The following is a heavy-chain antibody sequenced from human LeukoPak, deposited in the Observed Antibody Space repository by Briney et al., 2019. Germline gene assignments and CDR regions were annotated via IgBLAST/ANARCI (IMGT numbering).Heavy chain of an antibody. CDR1: GYSFANYW. V-gene: IGHV5-51*01. Sequence: GESLKISCEGSGYSFANYWIAWVRQMPGKGMELMGIIYPSDSDTRYTPSFQGQVTISADKSITTAYLQWSSLKASDTAMYYCARYESGVVVTGTNSGRAFDVWGQGTMVTVSS. CDR3: ARYESGVVVTGTNSGRAFDV. CDR2: IYPSDSDT. J-gene: IGHJ3*01. D-gene: IGHD2-21*02.